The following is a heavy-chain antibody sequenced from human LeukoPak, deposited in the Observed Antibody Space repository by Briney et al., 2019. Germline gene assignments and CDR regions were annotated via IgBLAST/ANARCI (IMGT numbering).Heavy chain of an antibody. CDR1: GYSFTSYW. CDR2: IYPGDSAT. CDR3: ATSGWLVMRGFDY. V-gene: IGHV5-51*01. D-gene: IGHD6-19*01. Sequence: GESLKISCKGSGYSFTSYWIGWVRQMPGKGLEGMGIIYPGDSATRYSPSFQGQVTISADKSISTAYLQWSSLKASDTAMYYCATSGWLVMRGFDYWGQGTLVTVSS. J-gene: IGHJ4*02.